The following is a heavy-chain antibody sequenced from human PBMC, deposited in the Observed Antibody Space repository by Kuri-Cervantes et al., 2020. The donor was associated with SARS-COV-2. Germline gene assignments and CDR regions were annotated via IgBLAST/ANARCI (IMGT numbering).Heavy chain of an antibody. CDR3: AKVFGVGSNIKYFDS. Sequence: GESLKISCAASGFTFDDYAMHWVRQAPGKGLEWVSLISWDGGSTYYADSVKGRFTISRDNSKNSLYLQMNSLRLEDTALYYCAKVFGVGSNIKYFDSWGQGTVVTVSS. CDR1: GFTFDDYA. J-gene: IGHJ4*02. CDR2: ISWDGGST. V-gene: IGHV3-43D*03. D-gene: IGHD3-10*02.